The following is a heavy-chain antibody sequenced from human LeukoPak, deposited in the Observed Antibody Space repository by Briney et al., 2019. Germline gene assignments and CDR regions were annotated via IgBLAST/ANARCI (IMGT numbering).Heavy chain of an antibody. CDR3: ARGPLPKFCSGGSCYPWYFDY. D-gene: IGHD2-15*01. CDR1: GDSVSSNSAA. CDR2: TYYRSKWYN. Sequence: SQTLSLTCAISGDSVSSNSAAWNWIRQSPSRGLEWLGRTYYRSKWYNDYAVSVKSRITINPDTSKNLFSLQLNSVTPEDTAVYYCARGPLPKFCSGGSCYPWYFDYWGQGTLVTVSS. J-gene: IGHJ4*02. V-gene: IGHV6-1*01.